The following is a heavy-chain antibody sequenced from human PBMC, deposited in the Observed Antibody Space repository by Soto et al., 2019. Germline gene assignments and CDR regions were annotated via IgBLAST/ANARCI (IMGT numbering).Heavy chain of an antibody. CDR2: INHSGST. V-gene: IGHV4-34*01. CDR3: VRGGFGSGWSNDF. CDR1: GGSFSGYY. Sequence: PSETLSLTCAVYGGSFSGYYWSWIRQPPGKGLEWIGEINHSGSTNYNPSLKSRVTISVDTSKNQFSLKLSSVTAADTAVYYCVRGGFGSGWSNDFWGRRTLVTVSS. J-gene: IGHJ4*02. D-gene: IGHD6-19*01.